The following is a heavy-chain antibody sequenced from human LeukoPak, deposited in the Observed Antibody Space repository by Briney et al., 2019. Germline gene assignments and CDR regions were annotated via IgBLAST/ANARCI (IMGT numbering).Heavy chain of an antibody. J-gene: IGHJ4*02. V-gene: IGHV5-51*01. CDR3: ARRYSSSWYDVDY. D-gene: IGHD6-13*01. Sequence: GESLKISCKGSRYSFTSYWIGWVRPMPGKGLEWMGIIYPGGPDTRYSPSFQGQVTISADKSISTAYLQWSSLKASDTAMYYCARRYSSSWYDVDYWGQGTLVTVSS. CDR2: IYPGGPDT. CDR1: RYSFTSYW.